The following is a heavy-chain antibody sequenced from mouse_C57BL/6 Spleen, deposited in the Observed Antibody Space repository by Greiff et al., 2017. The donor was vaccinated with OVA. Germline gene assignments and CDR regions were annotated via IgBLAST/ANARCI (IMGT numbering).Heavy chain of an antibody. CDR1: GYTFTDYN. V-gene: IGHV1-22*01. J-gene: IGHJ4*01. Sequence: VHVKQSGPELVKPGASVKMSCKASGYTFTDYNMHWVKQSHGKSLEWIGYINPNNGGTSYNQKFKGKATLTVNKSSSTAYMELRSLTSEDSAVYYCAREESGRDAMDYWGQGTSVTVSS. D-gene: IGHD1-1*01. CDR2: INPNNGGT. CDR3: AREESGRDAMDY.